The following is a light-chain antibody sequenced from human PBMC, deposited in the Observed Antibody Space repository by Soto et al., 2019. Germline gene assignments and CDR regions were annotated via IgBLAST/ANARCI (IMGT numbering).Light chain of an antibody. J-gene: IGKJ5*01. CDR2: GAS. V-gene: IGKV3-15*01. CDR3: QEYNTWPWT. CDR1: QSVSSK. Sequence: EIVMTQSPATLSVSPGEGATLSCRASQSVSSKLAWYQQKPGQALRLLIYGASTRATGIPDRFSGSGSGTEFILTISSLQSEDFAVYYCQEYNTWPWTFGQGTRLEIK.